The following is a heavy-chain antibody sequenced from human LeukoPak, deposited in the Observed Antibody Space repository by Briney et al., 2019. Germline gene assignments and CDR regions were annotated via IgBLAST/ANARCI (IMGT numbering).Heavy chain of an antibody. CDR2: IIPVFGTA. CDR3: ARDSEWPGNY. V-gene: IGHV1-69*06. D-gene: IGHD3-3*01. Sequence: ASVTVSCTASVGTFSIYAISWVRQAPGQGLEWMGRIIPVFGTANYAQKFQGRVTITADKSTSTAYMELSSLRSEDTAVYYCARDSEWPGNYWGQGTLVIVSS. CDR1: VGTFSIYA. J-gene: IGHJ4*02.